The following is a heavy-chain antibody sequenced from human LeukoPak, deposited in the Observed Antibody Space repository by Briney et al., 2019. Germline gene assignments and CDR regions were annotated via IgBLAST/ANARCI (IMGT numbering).Heavy chain of an antibody. D-gene: IGHD6-19*01. J-gene: IGHJ6*02. CDR1: GFTFDDYA. V-gene: IGHV3-9*01. Sequence: GGSLRLSCAASGFTFDDYAMHWVRQAPGKGLEWVSGISWNSGSIGYADSVKGRFTISRDNAKNTLYLQMNSLRAEDTAVYYCARDSSGWYRMDVWGQGTTVTVSS. CDR2: ISWNSGSI. CDR3: ARDSSGWYRMDV.